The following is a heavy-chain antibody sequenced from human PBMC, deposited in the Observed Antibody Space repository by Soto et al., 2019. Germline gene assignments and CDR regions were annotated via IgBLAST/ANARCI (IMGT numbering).Heavy chain of an antibody. CDR3: AKDQSASGWTFDF. J-gene: IGHJ4*02. Sequence: GGSLRLSCAASGFTFRSYGMHWVRQAPGKGLEWVTVISYDGTNKHYADSVKGRFTVSRDNSKNTLYLQMDSLRGEDTAVYYCAKDQSASGWTFDFWGQGTLVTVSS. CDR2: ISYDGTNK. D-gene: IGHD6-19*01. V-gene: IGHV3-30*18. CDR1: GFTFRSYG.